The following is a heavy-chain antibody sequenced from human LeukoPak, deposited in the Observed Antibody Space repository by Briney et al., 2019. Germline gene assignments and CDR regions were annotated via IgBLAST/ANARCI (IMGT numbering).Heavy chain of an antibody. Sequence: PSQTLSLTCTVSGGSISSSSYYWSWIRQPAGKGLEWIGRFYTSGSTNYNPSLKSRVTISVDTSKNQFSLKLSSVTAADTAVYYCARVSRFSYYFDYWGQGTLVTVSS. CDR1: GGSISSSSYY. V-gene: IGHV4-61*02. J-gene: IGHJ4*02. CDR3: ARVSRFSYYFDY. CDR2: FYTSGST. D-gene: IGHD3-3*01.